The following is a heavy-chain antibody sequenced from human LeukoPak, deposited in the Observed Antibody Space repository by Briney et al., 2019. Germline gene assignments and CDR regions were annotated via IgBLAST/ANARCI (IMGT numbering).Heavy chain of an antibody. J-gene: IGHJ4*02. CDR3: AKHRRSTLVTAYFDY. D-gene: IGHD2-21*02. Sequence: PGGSLRLSCAASGFTFSSYAMSWVRQAPGKGLEWVSAISGSGGSTYYADSVKGRFTISRDNSKNTLYLQMNSLRAEDTAVYYCAKHRRSTLVTAYFDYWGQGNLVTVSS. V-gene: IGHV3-23*01. CDR2: ISGSGGST. CDR1: GFTFSSYA.